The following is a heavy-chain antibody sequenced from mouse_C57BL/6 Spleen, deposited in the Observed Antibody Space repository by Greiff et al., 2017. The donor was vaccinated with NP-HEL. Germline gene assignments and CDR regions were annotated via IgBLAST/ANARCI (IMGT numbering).Heavy chain of an antibody. J-gene: IGHJ2*01. CDR1: GFTFSSYA. Sequence: EVQGVESGGGLVKPGGSLKLSCAASGFTFSSYAMSWVRQTPEKRLEWVATISDGGSYTYYPDNVKGRFTISRDNAKNNLYLQMSHLKSEDTAMYYCARDQTLYYGSSFDYWGQGTTLTVSS. CDR2: ISDGGSYT. V-gene: IGHV5-4*01. CDR3: ARDQTLYYGSSFDY. D-gene: IGHD1-1*01.